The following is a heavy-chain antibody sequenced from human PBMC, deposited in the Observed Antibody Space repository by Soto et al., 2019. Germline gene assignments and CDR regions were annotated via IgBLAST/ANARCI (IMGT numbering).Heavy chain of an antibody. CDR2: GNPGRWDT. D-gene: IGHD5-18*01. CDR1: GYTFTKNY. V-gene: IGHV1-8*01. CDR3: ARMASFGSLNWFDP. Sequence: ASMKVSCKTSGYTFTKNYVTWVRQATGQGLEGMGWGNPGRWDTGYAQKFQGRVTMTRNISIATAYMELSSLRSEGTGIYYCARMASFGSLNWFDPWGQGILVTVSS. J-gene: IGHJ5*02.